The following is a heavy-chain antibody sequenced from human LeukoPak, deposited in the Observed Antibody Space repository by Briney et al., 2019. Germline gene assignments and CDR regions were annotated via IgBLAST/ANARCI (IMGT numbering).Heavy chain of an antibody. CDR2: IYPGDSDT. J-gene: IGHJ3*02. V-gene: IGHV5-51*01. CDR3: ARLRVAVAATDAFDI. CDR1: GYSFTSYW. D-gene: IGHD6-19*01. Sequence: GESLKISCKGFGYSFTSYWIGWVRQMPGKGLEWMGIIYPGDSDTRYSPSFQGQVTISADKSISTAYLQWSSLKASDTAMYYCARLRVAVAATDAFDIWGQGTMVTVSS.